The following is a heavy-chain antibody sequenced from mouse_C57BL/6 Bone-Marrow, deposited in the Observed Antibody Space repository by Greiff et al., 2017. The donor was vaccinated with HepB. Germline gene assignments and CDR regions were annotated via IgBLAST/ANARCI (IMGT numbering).Heavy chain of an antibody. Sequence: EVQLQQSGPELVKPGASVKISCKASGYTFTDYYMNWVKQSHGKSLEWIGDINPNNGGTSYNQKFKGKATLTVDKSSSTAYMELRSLTSEDSAVYYCARAREGAEEYYFDYWGQGTTLTVSS. CDR1: GYTFTDYY. CDR3: ARAREGAEEYYFDY. V-gene: IGHV1-26*01. J-gene: IGHJ2*01. CDR2: INPNNGGT.